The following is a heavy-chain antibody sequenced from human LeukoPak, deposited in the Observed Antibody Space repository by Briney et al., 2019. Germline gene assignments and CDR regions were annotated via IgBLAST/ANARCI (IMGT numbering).Heavy chain of an antibody. Sequence: GGSLRLSCAASGFTVSSNYMSWVRQAPGKGLEWVSVIYGGGSTYYADSVKGRFTISRDNSKNTLYLQMNSLRAEDTAVYYCARADIVVVPAAIRMSYYYYYGMDVWGQGTTVTVSS. CDR2: IYGGGST. CDR1: GFTVSSNY. V-gene: IGHV3-66*01. CDR3: ARADIVVVPAAIRMSYYYYYGMDV. D-gene: IGHD2-2*01. J-gene: IGHJ6*02.